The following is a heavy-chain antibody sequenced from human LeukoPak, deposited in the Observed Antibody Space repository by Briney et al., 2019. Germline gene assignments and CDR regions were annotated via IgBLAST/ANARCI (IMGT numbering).Heavy chain of an antibody. CDR2: INHSGST. CDR3: AREQQLLNWFDP. Sequence: SETLSLTCAVYGGSFSGYYWSWIRQPPGKGLEWIGEINHSGSTNYNPSLKSRVTISVDTSKNQSSLKLSSVTAADTAVYYCAREQQLLNWFDPWGQGTLVTVSS. CDR1: GGSFSGYY. V-gene: IGHV4-34*01. D-gene: IGHD6-13*01. J-gene: IGHJ5*02.